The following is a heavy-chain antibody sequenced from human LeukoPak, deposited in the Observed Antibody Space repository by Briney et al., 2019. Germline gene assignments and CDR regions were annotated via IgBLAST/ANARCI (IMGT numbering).Heavy chain of an antibody. CDR3: AIQRMGLWFGHQGAFDI. CDR1: GYSISSGYY. V-gene: IGHV4-38-2*02. CDR2: IYHSGST. Sequence: PSETLSLTCTVSGYSISSGYYWGWIRQPPGKGLEWIGSIYHSGSTYYNPSLKSRVTISVDTSKNQFSLKLSSVTAADTAVYYCAIQRMGLWFGHQGAFDIWGQGTMVTVSS. J-gene: IGHJ3*02. D-gene: IGHD3-10*01.